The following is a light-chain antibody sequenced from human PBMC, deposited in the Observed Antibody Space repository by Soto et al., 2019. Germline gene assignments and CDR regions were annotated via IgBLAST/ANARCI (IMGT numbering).Light chain of an antibody. J-gene: IGKJ2*01. CDR1: QSISNY. Sequence: DIQMTQSPSSLSASVGERVTITCRASQSISNYLNWYQQKPGKAPKLLIYAASSLQSGVPSRFSGSGSGTDFTLTISSLQPEDFATYSCQQSYSTPYTFGQGAKLEIK. CDR3: QQSYSTPYT. V-gene: IGKV1-39*01. CDR2: AAS.